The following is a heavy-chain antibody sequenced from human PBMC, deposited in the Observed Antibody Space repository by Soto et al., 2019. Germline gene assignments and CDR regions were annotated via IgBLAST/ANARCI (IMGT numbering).Heavy chain of an antibody. CDR3: ARDAYHYGYFTS. CDR1: GFTFSIYS. J-gene: IGHJ4*02. D-gene: IGHD3-16*01. V-gene: IGHV3-30-3*01. Sequence: GGSLRLSCAASGFTFSIYSMHWVRQAPGKGLEWVAVISHDGSDIYYDDSVKGRFTISRDNSNSTLFLHMNSLRPEDTAVYYCARDAYHYGYFTSWVQGTMVTFSS. CDR2: ISHDGSDI.